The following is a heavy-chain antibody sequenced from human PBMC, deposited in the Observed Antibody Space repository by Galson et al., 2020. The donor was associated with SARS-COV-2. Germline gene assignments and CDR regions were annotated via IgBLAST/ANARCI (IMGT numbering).Heavy chain of an antibody. V-gene: IGHV4-59*01. CDR3: ARGDEYYDFWSGYSYGMDV. CDR1: GGSISSYY. CDR2: IYYSGST. D-gene: IGHD3-3*01. Sequence: SETLSLTCTVSGGSISSYYWSWIRQPPGTGLEWIGYIYYSGSTTYNPSPKSRVTISVDTSKNQFSLKLSSVTAADTAVYYCARGDEYYDFWSGYSYGMDVWGQGTTVTVSS. J-gene: IGHJ6*02.